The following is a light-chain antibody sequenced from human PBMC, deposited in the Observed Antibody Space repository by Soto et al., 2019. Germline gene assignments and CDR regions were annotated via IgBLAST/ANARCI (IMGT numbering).Light chain of an antibody. Sequence: EIVMTQSPGTLSVSPGERATLSCRASQSVSSNLAWYQQKPGQAPRLLIYDASSRATGIPARCSGSGSGTEFTLTISSLQSEDFALYQCQQYKNWPLTFGGGTKVEIK. CDR1: QSVSSN. V-gene: IGKV3-15*01. CDR2: DAS. J-gene: IGKJ4*01. CDR3: QQYKNWPLT.